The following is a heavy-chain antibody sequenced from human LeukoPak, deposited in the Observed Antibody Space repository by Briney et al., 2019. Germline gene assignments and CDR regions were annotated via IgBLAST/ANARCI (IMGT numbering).Heavy chain of an antibody. CDR2: MNPSSGNT. Sequence: ASVKVSCKASGYTFTTYDINWVRQASGQGLEWMGWMNPSSGNTGYAQKLQGRVTMTRNTSISTAYMELSSLRSEDTAVYYCAIRTIGSPIRKSLDYWGQGTLVTVSS. CDR3: AIRTIGSPIRKSLDY. J-gene: IGHJ4*02. CDR1: GYTFTTYD. D-gene: IGHD1-26*01. V-gene: IGHV1-8*01.